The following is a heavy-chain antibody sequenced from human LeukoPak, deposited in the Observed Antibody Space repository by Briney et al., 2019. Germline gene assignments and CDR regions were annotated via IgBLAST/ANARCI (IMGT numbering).Heavy chain of an antibody. CDR3: ARLAVAGRLIY. J-gene: IGHJ4*02. CDR2: IYYSGST. V-gene: IGHV4-59*01. Sequence: SETLSLTCTVSGGSISSYYWSWIRQPPGKGLEWIGYIYYSGSTNYNPSLKSRVTISVDTSKNQFSLKLSSVTAADMAVYYCARLAVAGRLIYWGQGTLVTVSS. CDR1: GGSISSYY. D-gene: IGHD6-19*01.